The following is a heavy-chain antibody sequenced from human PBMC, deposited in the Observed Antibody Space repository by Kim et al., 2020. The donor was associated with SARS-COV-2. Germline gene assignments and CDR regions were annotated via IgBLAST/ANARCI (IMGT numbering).Heavy chain of an antibody. D-gene: IGHD5-18*01. J-gene: IGHJ4*02. CDR2: IWYDGSNK. CDR3: ARDAYSYGRYYFDY. V-gene: IGHV3-33*01. Sequence: GGSLRLSCAASGFTFSSYGMHWVRQAPGKGLEWVAVIWYDGSNKYYADSVKGRFTISRDNSKNTLYLQMNSLRAEDTAVYYCARDAYSYGRYYFDYWGQGTLVTVPS. CDR1: GFTFSSYG.